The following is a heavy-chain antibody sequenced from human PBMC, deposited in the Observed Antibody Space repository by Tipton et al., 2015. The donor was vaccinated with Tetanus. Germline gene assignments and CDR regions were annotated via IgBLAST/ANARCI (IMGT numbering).Heavy chain of an antibody. CDR1: SGSVRSGDYD. Sequence: TLSLTCTVSSGSVRSGDYDWQWIRQPPGQGLEWIGYVHYSGRTNKSPSLKSRATLSIDRSKNQFSLRLTSVTAADTAVYYCVRAPYNSPGKYYFDYWGQGTLVTVSS. V-gene: IGHV4-61*08. J-gene: IGHJ4*02. D-gene: IGHD1-1*01. CDR3: VRAPYNSPGKYYFDY. CDR2: VHYSGRT.